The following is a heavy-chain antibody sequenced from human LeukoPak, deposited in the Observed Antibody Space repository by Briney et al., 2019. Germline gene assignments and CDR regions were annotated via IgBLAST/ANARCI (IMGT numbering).Heavy chain of an antibody. J-gene: IGHJ4*02. Sequence: SETLSLTCTVSGGSISGSSYYWGWIRQPPGKGLEWIGYIYYSGSTYYNPSLKSRVTISVDTSKNQFSLKLSSVTAADTAVYYCARVGYDSSGYLTIDYWGQGTLVTVSS. D-gene: IGHD3-22*01. CDR2: IYYSGST. V-gene: IGHV4-30-4*08. CDR3: ARVGYDSSGYLTIDY. CDR1: GGSISGSSYY.